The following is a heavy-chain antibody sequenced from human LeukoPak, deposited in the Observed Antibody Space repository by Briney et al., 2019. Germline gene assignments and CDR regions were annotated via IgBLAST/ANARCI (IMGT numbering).Heavy chain of an antibody. V-gene: IGHV3-23*01. CDR1: GFTFSSYA. CDR3: AKEDSVATYFDY. CDR2: ISGTGGST. Sequence: GGSLRLSCAASGFTFSSYAMSWALQAPGKGLEWVSGISGTGGSTHYADSVKGRFTISRDNSKNTLYLQMSSLRAEDTAVYYCAKEDSVATYFDYWGQGTLVTVSS. J-gene: IGHJ4*02. D-gene: IGHD5-12*01.